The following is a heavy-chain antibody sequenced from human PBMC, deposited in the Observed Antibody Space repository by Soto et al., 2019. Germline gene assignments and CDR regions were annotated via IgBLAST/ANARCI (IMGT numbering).Heavy chain of an antibody. J-gene: IGHJ4*02. CDR2: ISAYNGNT. D-gene: IGHD1-26*01. CDR1: GYTFTSYG. Sequence: QVQLVQSGAEVKKPGASVKVSCKASGYTFTSYGISWVRQAPGQGLEWMGWISAYNGNTNYAQKHHGRVTITTATSTSTGYTELGSLRSDDTAVYYCARARGSYALDYWGQGTLVTVSS. CDR3: ARARGSYALDY. V-gene: IGHV1-18*01.